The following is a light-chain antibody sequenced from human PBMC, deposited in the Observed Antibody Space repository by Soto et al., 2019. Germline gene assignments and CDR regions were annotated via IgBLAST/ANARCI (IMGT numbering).Light chain of an antibody. CDR3: QQYGTLLA. V-gene: IGKV3-20*01. CDR1: QSVSNNN. J-gene: IGKJ4*01. Sequence: EILLTQSPGTLSLSPGERVTLSCRASQSVSNNNLAWYQQKSGQAPRLLIYGASRRATGIPDRFSGSGSGTDFTLTIYRLEPEDFAVYYCQQYGTLLAFGGGTKVDIK. CDR2: GAS.